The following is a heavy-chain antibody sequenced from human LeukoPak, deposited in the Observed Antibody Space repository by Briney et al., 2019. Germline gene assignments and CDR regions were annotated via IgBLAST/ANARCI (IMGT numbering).Heavy chain of an antibody. CDR3: AKAGIIMIVVVPTVDY. Sequence: GGSLRLSCAASGFTFSSYAMSWVRQAPGKGLEWVSAISGSGGSTYYADSVKGRFTISRDNSKNTVYLQMNSLRAEDTAVYYCAKAGIIMIVVVPTVDYWGQGTLVTVSS. D-gene: IGHD3-22*01. J-gene: IGHJ4*02. CDR1: GFTFSSYA. V-gene: IGHV3-23*01. CDR2: ISGSGGST.